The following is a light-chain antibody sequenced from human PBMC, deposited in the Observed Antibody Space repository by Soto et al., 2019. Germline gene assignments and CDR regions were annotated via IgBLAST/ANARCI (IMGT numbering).Light chain of an antibody. V-gene: IGKV1-9*01. J-gene: IGKJ1*01. CDR3: QQLNSYQWT. Sequence: DIPLTQSPSFLSASVGDRVTITCRASQGISSYLAWYQQKPGKAPKLLIYAASTLQSGVPSRFSGSGSGTEFTLTISSLQPEDFATYYCQQLNSYQWTFGQGTKVEIK. CDR2: AAS. CDR1: QGISSY.